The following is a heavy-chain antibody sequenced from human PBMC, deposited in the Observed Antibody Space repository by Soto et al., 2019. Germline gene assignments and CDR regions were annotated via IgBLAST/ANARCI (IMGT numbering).Heavy chain of an antibody. J-gene: IGHJ4*02. Sequence: QITLNESGPTLVKPTQTLTLTCTFSGFSLSTRDVGVGWIRQPPGEALEWLGVVYWDDSKTYSPSLGSRLTSTKDTSKNPVVVRMTKRHPVDTATYYCAHCRGGVASFWGQGTLVTVSS. CDR1: GFSLSTRDVG. D-gene: IGHD2-2*01. CDR3: AHCRGGVASF. V-gene: IGHV2-5*02. CDR2: VYWDDSK.